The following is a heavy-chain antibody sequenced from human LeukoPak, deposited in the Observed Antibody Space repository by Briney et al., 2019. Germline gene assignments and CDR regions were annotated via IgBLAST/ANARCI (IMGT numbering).Heavy chain of an antibody. D-gene: IGHD4-17*01. V-gene: IGHV3-48*03. CDR1: GFTFSSYE. CDR3: ARINRVCGDYTFDY. Sequence: PGGSLRLSCAASGFTFSSYEMSWVRQAPGKGLEWVSYISNSGSSKYYADPVKGRFTISRDNAKISLYLQMNSLRAEDTAVYYCARINRVCGDYTFDYWGQGTLVTVSS. CDR2: ISNSGSSK. J-gene: IGHJ4*02.